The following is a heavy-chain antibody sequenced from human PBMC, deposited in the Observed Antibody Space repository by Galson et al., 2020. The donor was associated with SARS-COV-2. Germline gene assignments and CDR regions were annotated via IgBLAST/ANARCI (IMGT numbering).Heavy chain of an antibody. Sequence: GGSLRLSCAASGFMFRSYNMNWVRQAPGKGLEWISYINYNSGTITYADSVKGRFTISRDNAKNFLYLQMSSLRVDDTAVYYCASPIYILNAFDIWGQGTMVTVSS. V-gene: IGHV3-48*01. CDR2: INYNSGTI. J-gene: IGHJ3*02. CDR3: ASPIYILNAFDI. D-gene: IGHD2-2*02. CDR1: GFMFRSYN.